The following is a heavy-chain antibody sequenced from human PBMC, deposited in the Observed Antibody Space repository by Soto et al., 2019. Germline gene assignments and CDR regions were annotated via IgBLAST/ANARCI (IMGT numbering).Heavy chain of an antibody. J-gene: IGHJ4*02. D-gene: IGHD3-22*01. Sequence: SQALSLTCAISGDSVSSNDAAWNWIRQSPSRGLEWLGRTYHRSKWYSEYAVSVRSRITINPDTSKNTLFLQMDSLRVDDTAAYYCAKDTFYYGSSGYYVFDDWGQGTLDTVSS. CDR3: AKDTFYYGSSGYYVFDD. CDR2: TYHRSKWYS. V-gene: IGHV6-1*01. CDR1: GDSVSSNDAA.